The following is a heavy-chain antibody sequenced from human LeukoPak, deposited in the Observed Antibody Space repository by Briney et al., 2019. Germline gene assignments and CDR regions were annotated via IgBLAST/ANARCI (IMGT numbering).Heavy chain of an antibody. CDR3: ARLLSSGYSYGSSYYYYGMDV. D-gene: IGHD5-18*01. Sequence: SETLSLTCAVYGGSFSGYYWSWIRQPPGKGLEWIGEINHSGSTNYNPSLKSRVTISVDTSKNQFSLKLSSVTAADTAVYYCARLLSSGYSYGSSYYYYGMDVWGQGTTVTVSS. CDR1: GGSFSGYY. J-gene: IGHJ6*02. V-gene: IGHV4-34*01. CDR2: INHSGST.